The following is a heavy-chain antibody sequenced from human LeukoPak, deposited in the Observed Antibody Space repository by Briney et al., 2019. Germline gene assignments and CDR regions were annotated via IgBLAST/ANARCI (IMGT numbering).Heavy chain of an antibody. CDR1: GGSISGAFIRGTPYY. D-gene: IGHD6-19*01. Sequence: SETLSLTCTISGGSISGAFIRGTPYYWGCVRQPLGKGLEWIGSIYYNGHTFFNPSLKSRVTMSLDTSRNQVSLKLSSVTAADTAVYYCVRSPKGTAVTANWFDPWGQGTVVTVSS. J-gene: IGHJ5*02. CDR2: IYYNGHT. CDR3: VRSPKGTAVTANWFDP. V-gene: IGHV4-39*07.